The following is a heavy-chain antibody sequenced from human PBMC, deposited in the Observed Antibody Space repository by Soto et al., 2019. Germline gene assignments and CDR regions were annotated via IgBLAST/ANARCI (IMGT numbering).Heavy chain of an antibody. V-gene: IGHV1-2*04. D-gene: IGHD6-13*01. J-gene: IGHJ3*02. CDR2: INPNSGGT. CDR1: GYTFTGYY. Sequence: GASVKVSCKASGYTFTGYYMHWVRQAPGQGLEWMGWINPNSGGTNYAQKFQGWVTMTRDTSISTAYMELSRLRSDDTAVYYCAICSSWYTPGSFDIWGQGTMVTVSS. CDR3: AICSSWYTPGSFDI.